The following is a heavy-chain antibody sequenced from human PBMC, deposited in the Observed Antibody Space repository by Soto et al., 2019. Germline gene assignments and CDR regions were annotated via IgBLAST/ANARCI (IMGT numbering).Heavy chain of an antibody. V-gene: IGHV1-18*01. CDR1: GYTFTSYG. CDR2: SSAYNGNT. J-gene: IGHJ6*02. CDR3: ARDRGAYGLDV. Sequence: QVQLVQSGAEVKKPGASVKGSCKASGYTFTSYGISWVRQAPGQGLEWMGWSSAYNGNTNYAQKLQGRVTMTTHKITTTAYMEVRSLRSAETAVYYCARDRGAYGLDVWGQGTTVTGSS.